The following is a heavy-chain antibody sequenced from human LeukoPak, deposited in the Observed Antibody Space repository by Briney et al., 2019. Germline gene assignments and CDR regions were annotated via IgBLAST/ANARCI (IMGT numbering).Heavy chain of an antibody. V-gene: IGHV3-74*01. CDR2: INSDGSST. Sequence: GGSLRLSCAAAGFTFSSYWMHWVRQAPGKGPVWVSRINSDGSSTSYADSVKGRFTISRDNAKNTLYLQMNSLRAEDTAVYYCARVPAGERRGGAFDIWGQGTMVTVSS. J-gene: IGHJ3*02. CDR1: GFTFSSYW. CDR3: ARVPAGERRGGAFDI. D-gene: IGHD3-16*01.